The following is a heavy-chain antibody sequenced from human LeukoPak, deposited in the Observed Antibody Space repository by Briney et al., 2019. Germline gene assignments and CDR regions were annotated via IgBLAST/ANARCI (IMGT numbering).Heavy chain of an antibody. CDR3: ASTFYGSGSYYRNY. Sequence: SSETLSLTCAVSGYSISSGYYWGWIRQPPGKGLEWIGSIYHSGSTYYNPSLKSRVTISVDTPKNQFSLKLSSVTAADTAVYYCASTFYGSGSYYRNYWGQGTLVTVSS. D-gene: IGHD3-10*01. CDR2: IYHSGST. V-gene: IGHV4-38-2*01. J-gene: IGHJ4*02. CDR1: GYSISSGYY.